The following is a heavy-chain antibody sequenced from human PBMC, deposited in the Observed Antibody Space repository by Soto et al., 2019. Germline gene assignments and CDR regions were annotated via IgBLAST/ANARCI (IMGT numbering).Heavy chain of an antibody. J-gene: IGHJ6*02. CDR3: VREPGHMCYDMDA. CDR1: GFIFSEYE. V-gene: IGHV3-48*03. CDR2: IGKNGRDI. Sequence: GSLRLSCEVSGFIFSEYEFNWVRQAPGKGLEWVSYIGKNGRDIYDADSVKGRFTISRDDDKSTLYLEMNSLRAEDTAVYYCVREPGHMCYDMDAWGQGTMVTVSS.